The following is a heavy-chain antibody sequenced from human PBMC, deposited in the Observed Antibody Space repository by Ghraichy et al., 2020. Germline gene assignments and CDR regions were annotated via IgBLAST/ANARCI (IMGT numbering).Heavy chain of an antibody. CDR3: SSIYDYSNHYLDN. V-gene: IGHV4-59*01. J-gene: IGHJ4*02. D-gene: IGHD4-11*01. CDR1: GDSISNYY. CDR2: ISYSGST. Sequence: GSLRLSCSVSGDSISNYYWSWIRQPPGKGLEWIGYISYSGSTNYNPSLKSRVTISVDKSRNQFSLKLTSVTAADTAVYYCSSIYDYSNHYLDNWGQGTLVTVSS.